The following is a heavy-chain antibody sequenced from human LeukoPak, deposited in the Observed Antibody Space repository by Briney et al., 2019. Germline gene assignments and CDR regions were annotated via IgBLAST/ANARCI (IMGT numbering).Heavy chain of an antibody. J-gene: IGHJ4*02. Sequence: PSETLSLTCTVSGGSISSYYWSWIRQPPGKGLEWIGYIYYSGSTNYNPSLKSRVTISVDTSKNQFSLKLSSVTAADTAVYYCARTSGSYAVNYWGQGTLVTVSS. D-gene: IGHD1-26*01. CDR3: ARTSGSYAVNY. CDR1: GGSISSYY. V-gene: IGHV4-59*01. CDR2: IYYSGST.